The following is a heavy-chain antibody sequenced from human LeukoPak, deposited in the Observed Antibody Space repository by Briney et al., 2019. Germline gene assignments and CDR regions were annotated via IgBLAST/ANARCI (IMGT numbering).Heavy chain of an antibody. CDR1: GFTFSSYG. J-gene: IGHJ2*01. D-gene: IGHD2-15*01. V-gene: IGHV3-30*02. CDR2: IRYDGSNK. Sequence: GGSLRLSCAASGFTFSSYGMHWVRQAPGKGLEWVAFIRYDGSNKYYADSVKGRFTISRDNSKNTLYLQMNSLRAEDTAVYYCAKDQQDIVVVVAASANWYFDLWGRGTLVTVSS. CDR3: AKDQQDIVVVVAASANWYFDL.